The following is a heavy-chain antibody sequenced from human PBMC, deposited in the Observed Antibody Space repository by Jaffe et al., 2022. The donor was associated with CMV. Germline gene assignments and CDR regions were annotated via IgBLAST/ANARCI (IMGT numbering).Heavy chain of an antibody. Sequence: QVQLQESGPGLVKPSGTLSLTCTVSNGSVTNSNWWNWVRQSPGKRLEWIGQILHTGKVNYNPSLESRVTISIDTSQNQVSLTLTSVTAADSAVYYCVGDQNYYGSNYYTFFKYWGQGTQVVVSS. J-gene: IGHJ1*01. V-gene: IGHV4-4*02. CDR3: VGDQNYYGSNYYTFFKY. CDR1: NGSVTNSNW. CDR2: ILHTGKV. D-gene: IGHD3-10*01.